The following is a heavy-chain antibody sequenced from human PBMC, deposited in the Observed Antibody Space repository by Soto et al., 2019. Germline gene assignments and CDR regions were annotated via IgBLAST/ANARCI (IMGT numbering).Heavy chain of an antibody. V-gene: IGHV3-66*01. CDR3: ARDPGKNFI. J-gene: IGHJ3*02. CDR1: GFSVSNNF. CDR2: IYSGGNT. Sequence: EVQLVESGGSLVQPGGSLRLSCAVSGFSVSNNFLSWVRQAPGKGLEWVSLIYSGGNTYYADSVKGRFTISRDNSKNTVYLQMNSLRAEDTAVYYCARDPGKNFIWGQGTMVTVSS.